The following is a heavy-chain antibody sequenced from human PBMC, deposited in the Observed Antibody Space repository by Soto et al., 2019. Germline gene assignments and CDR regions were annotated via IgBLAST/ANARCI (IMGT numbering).Heavy chain of an antibody. Sequence: QVQLVQSGAEVKKPGASVKVSCKASGYTFTSYGISWVRQAPGEGLEWMGWISADSGNTNYAQKLQGRVTMTTDTATSTAYMERRSLRSDDTAVYYCARTYSSGLPGYLGQGTLVTVSS. CDR3: ARTYSSGLPGY. CDR1: GYTFTSYG. CDR2: ISADSGNT. D-gene: IGHD6-19*01. J-gene: IGHJ4*02. V-gene: IGHV1-18*01.